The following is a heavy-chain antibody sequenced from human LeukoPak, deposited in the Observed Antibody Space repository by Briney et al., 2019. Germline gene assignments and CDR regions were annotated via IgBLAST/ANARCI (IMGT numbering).Heavy chain of an antibody. D-gene: IGHD1-26*01. J-gene: IGHJ4*02. CDR3: ARGGRWELRLFDY. CDR1: GGSFSGYY. CDR2: INHSGST. Sequence: SETLSLTCAVYGGSFSGYYWSWIRQPPGKGLEWIGEINHSGSTNYNPSLKSRVTISVDTSKNQFPLKLSSVTAADTAVYYCARGGRWELRLFDYWGQGTLVTVSS. V-gene: IGHV4-34*01.